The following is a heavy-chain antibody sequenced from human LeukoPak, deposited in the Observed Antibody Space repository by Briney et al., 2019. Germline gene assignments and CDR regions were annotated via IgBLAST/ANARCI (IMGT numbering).Heavy chain of an antibody. Sequence: LRLSCAASGVSFSSYSMNWVRQAPGKGLEWIGYIYYSGSTNYNPSLKSRVTISVDTSMNQFSLKLSSVTAADTAVYYCARHEATVTNFDYWGQGTLATVSS. CDR3: ARHEATVTNFDY. CDR2: IYYSGST. CDR1: GVSFSSYS. D-gene: IGHD4-17*01. V-gene: IGHV4-59*08. J-gene: IGHJ4*02.